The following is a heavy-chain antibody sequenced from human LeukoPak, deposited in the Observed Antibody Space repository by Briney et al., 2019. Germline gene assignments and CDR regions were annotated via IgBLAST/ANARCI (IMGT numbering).Heavy chain of an antibody. CDR2: IRNDASNE. V-gene: IGHV3-30*02. J-gene: IGHJ3*02. Sequence: PGGSLRLSCAASGFTFSNYGMHWVRQAPGKGLEWVAFIRNDASNEYYADSVKGRFTISRDNSKNTLYLQVNSLRAEDTAVYYCAKGSYDSNGTPRDAFDIWGQGTMVTVSS. CDR1: GFTFSNYG. CDR3: AKGSYDSNGTPRDAFDI. D-gene: IGHD1-26*01.